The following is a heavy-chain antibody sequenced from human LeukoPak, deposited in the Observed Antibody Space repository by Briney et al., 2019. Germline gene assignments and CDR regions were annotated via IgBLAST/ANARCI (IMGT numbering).Heavy chain of an antibody. V-gene: IGHV4-34*01. CDR2: INHSGST. CDR1: GGSFSGYY. Sequence: PSETLSLTCAVYGGSFSGYYWSWIRQAPGKGLEWIGEINHSGSTNDHPSLKCRVTISVDTSKNQFCLKLSSVTAADTAVYYCARAVTYSSSWYDYWGQGTLVTVSS. CDR3: ARAVTYSSSWYDY. D-gene: IGHD6-13*01. J-gene: IGHJ4*02.